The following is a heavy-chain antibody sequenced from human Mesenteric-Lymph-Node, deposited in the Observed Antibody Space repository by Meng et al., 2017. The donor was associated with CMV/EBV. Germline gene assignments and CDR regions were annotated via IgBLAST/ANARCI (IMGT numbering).Heavy chain of an antibody. CDR1: GYTFTTYD. J-gene: IGHJ4*02. CDR3: ARGPLDCTNGVCLKQGLYFDY. D-gene: IGHD2-8*01. Sequence: SVKVSCKTSGYTFTTYDINWVRQAPGQGLEWMGGIIPILGIANYAQKFQGRVTITADKSTSTAYMELSSLRSEDTAVYYCARGPLDCTNGVCLKQGLYFDYWGQGTLVTVSS. V-gene: IGHV1-69*10. CDR2: IIPILGIA.